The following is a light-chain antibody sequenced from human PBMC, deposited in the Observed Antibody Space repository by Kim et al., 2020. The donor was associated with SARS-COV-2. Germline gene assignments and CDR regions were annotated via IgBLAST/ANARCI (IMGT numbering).Light chain of an antibody. CDR3: QHYDNYSQT. CDR1: QRISNS. V-gene: IGKV1-5*01. CDR2: EAS. J-gene: IGKJ1*01. Sequence: ASVGDRVTITCRASQRISNSLAWYQQRPGKAPTLLIYEASSLESGVPSRFSGTGSGTEFTLTISSLQPDDFATYYCQHYDNYSQTFGPGTKV.